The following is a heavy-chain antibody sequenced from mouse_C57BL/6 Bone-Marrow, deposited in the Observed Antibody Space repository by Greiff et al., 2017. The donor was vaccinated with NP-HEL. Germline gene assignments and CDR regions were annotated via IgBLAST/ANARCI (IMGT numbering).Heavy chain of an antibody. CDR3: AIPVYFDY. V-gene: IGHV1-42*01. CDR1: GYSFTGYY. Sequence: EVQLQQSGPELVKPGASVKISCKASGYSFTGYYMNWVKQSPEKSLEWIGEINPSTGGTTYNQKFKAKATLTVDKSSSTAYMQLKSLTSEDSAVYYCAIPVYFDYWGQGTTLTVSS. J-gene: IGHJ2*01. CDR2: INPSTGGT.